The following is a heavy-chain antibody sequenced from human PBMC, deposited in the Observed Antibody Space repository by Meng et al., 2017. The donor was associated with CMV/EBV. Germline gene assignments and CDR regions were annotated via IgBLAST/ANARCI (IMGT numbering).Heavy chain of an antibody. CDR1: GGSFSGYY. CDR3: ARKAFAYYYGSGNLKTRAFDI. V-gene: IGHV4-34*01. CDR2: INHSGST. Sequence: QTPSLTCAVYGGSFSGYYWSWIRQPPGKGLEWIGEINHSGSTNYNPSLKSRVTISVDTSKNQFSLKLSSVTAADTAVYYCARKAFAYYYGSGNLKTRAFDIWGQGTMVTVSS. D-gene: IGHD3-10*01. J-gene: IGHJ3*02.